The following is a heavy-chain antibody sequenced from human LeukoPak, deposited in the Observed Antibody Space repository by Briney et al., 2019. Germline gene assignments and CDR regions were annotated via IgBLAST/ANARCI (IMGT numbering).Heavy chain of an antibody. CDR1: GYTFTIYG. D-gene: IGHD6-19*01. J-gene: IGHJ4*02. CDR3: ARPSGRIAVAGTGLFDY. Sequence: ASVKVSCTASGYTFTIYGISSVRQAPGQGLEWMGWISAYNGNTNYAQRLQGRVTMTTDTSTSTAYIELRSLRSDDTAVYYCARPSGRIAVAGTGLFDYWGQGTLVTVSS. CDR2: ISAYNGNT. V-gene: IGHV1-18*01.